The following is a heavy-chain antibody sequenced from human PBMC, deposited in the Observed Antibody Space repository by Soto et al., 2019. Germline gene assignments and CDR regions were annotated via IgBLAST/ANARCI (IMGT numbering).Heavy chain of an antibody. CDR1: GFTVSTNY. Sequence: GGSLRLSCAASGFTVSTNYMSWVRQAPGKGLEWVSVIYSGGSTYYADSVKVRFTTSRDNPKNALYLKMNGLRPENTAVYYCGRAHDFSSWLGGFSYFDYWGKETRVTVPS. J-gene: IGHJ4*02. D-gene: IGHD6-13*01. CDR3: GRAHDFSSWLGGFSYFDY. CDR2: IYSGGST. V-gene: IGHV3-53*01.